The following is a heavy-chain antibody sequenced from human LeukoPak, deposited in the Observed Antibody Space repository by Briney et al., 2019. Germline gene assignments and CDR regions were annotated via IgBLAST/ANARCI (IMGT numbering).Heavy chain of an antibody. J-gene: IGHJ4*02. CDR2: IYPGDSDT. V-gene: IGHV5-51*01. Sequence: GESLKISCKASGYNFTNYWIGWVRQMPGKGLEWMGIIYPGDSDTRYSPSFQGQVTISADKSISTAYLQWSSLKASDTAMYYCARQKQLVREGEFDYWGQGTLVTVSS. CDR1: GYNFTNYW. CDR3: ARQKQLVREGEFDY. D-gene: IGHD6-6*01.